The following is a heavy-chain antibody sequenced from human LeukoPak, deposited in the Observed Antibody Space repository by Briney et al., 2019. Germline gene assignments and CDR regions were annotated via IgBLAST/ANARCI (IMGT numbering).Heavy chain of an antibody. CDR2: IIPIFGTA. CDR1: GYTFTSYY. Sequence: GASVKVSCKASGYTFTSYYMHWVRQAPGQGLEWMGGIIPIFGTANYAQKFQGRVTITADESTSTAYMELSSLRSEDTAVYYCASASRITMLRGANDYWGQGTLVTVSS. D-gene: IGHD3-10*01. V-gene: IGHV1-69*13. J-gene: IGHJ4*02. CDR3: ASASRITMLRGANDY.